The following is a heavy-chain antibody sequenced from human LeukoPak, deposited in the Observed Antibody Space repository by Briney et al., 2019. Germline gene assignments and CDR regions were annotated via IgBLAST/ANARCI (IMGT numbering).Heavy chain of an antibody. CDR1: GGSLSNYN. J-gene: IGHJ4*02. CDR2: ISYSGNT. V-gene: IGHV4-59*01. D-gene: IGHD3-22*01. CDR3: AAASSGYLLRGFDY. Sequence: SETLSLTCTVSGGSLSNYNWNWIRQPPGKELEWVGYISYSGNTDSNPSLKSRVTISVDTSKNQFSLKLSSVTAADTAVYYCAAASSGYLLRGFDYWGQGTLVTVSS.